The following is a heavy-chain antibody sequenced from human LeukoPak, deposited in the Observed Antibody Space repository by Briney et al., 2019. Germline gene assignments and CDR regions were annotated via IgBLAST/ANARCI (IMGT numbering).Heavy chain of an antibody. CDR1: GFTFSSYS. Sequence: GGSLRLSCVASGFTFSSYSMNWVRQAPGKGLEWVSSISSSSSSFIYYADSVRGRFTISRDNAKNSLYLQMNSLRAEDTAVYYCARDDTMYSSSWYNYYYYGMDVWGEGTTVTVSS. D-gene: IGHD6-13*01. CDR2: ISSSSSSFI. CDR3: ARDDTMYSSSWYNYYYYGMDV. J-gene: IGHJ6*04. V-gene: IGHV3-21*01.